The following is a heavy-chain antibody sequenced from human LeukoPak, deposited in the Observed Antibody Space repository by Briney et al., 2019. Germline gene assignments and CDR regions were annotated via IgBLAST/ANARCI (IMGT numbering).Heavy chain of an antibody. D-gene: IGHD1-14*01. CDR3: ARFAKEPPALDY. Sequence: SETLCLTCTVSGCSISSGGYYWSWIRQHPGKGLEWIGYIYYSGSTYYNPSLKSRVTISVDTSKNQFSLKLSSVTAADTAVYYCARFAKEPPALDYWGQGTLVTVSS. V-gene: IGHV4-31*03. CDR1: GCSISSGGYY. J-gene: IGHJ4*02. CDR2: IYYSGST.